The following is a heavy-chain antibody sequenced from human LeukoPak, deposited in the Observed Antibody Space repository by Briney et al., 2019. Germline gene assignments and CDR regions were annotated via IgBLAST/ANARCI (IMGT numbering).Heavy chain of an antibody. J-gene: IGHJ4*02. CDR3: ARDSMTTVTPVDY. V-gene: IGHV3-30-3*01. D-gene: IGHD4-17*01. CDR1: GLIFSDYP. Sequence: GGSLRLSCAASGLIFSDYPMHWVRQAPGKGLEWVAFISYDGSRKNFADSVTGRFTISRDNSKNTLDLQMNSLRPEDTAVYFCARDSMTTVTPVDYWGQGTLVTVSS. CDR2: ISYDGSRK.